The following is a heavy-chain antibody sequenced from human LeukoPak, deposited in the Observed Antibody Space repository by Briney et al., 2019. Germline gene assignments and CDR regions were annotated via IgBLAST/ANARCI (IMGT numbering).Heavy chain of an antibody. V-gene: IGHV1-24*01. D-gene: IGHD3-10*01. Sequence: ASVKVSCKVSGYTLTELSMHWVRQAPGKGLEWMGGSDPEDGETIYAQKFQGRVTMTEDTSTDTAYMELSSLRSEDTAVYYCATARITMVRGVIISDAFDIWGQGTMVTVSS. J-gene: IGHJ3*02. CDR2: SDPEDGET. CDR1: GYTLTELS. CDR3: ATARITMVRGVIISDAFDI.